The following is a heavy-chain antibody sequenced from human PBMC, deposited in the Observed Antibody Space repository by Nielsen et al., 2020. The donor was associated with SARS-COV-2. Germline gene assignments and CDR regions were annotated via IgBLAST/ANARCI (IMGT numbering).Heavy chain of an antibody. J-gene: IGHJ3*01. V-gene: IGHV1-18*01. D-gene: IGHD3/OR15-3a*01. CDR2: ISTSTGKT. CDR3: ATGLVRDAFDV. Sequence: WVRQAPGQGLEWMAWISTSTGKTSFIQYLQGRVTMATDTSTRTAYMELRSLRSDDTAVFFCATGLVRDAFDVWGQGTKVTVSS.